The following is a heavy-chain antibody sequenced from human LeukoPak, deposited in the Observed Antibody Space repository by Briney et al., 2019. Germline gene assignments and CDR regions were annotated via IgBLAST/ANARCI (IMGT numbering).Heavy chain of an antibody. CDR3: AKEDWRQPLGPFDY. CDR1: GFTFSTNA. V-gene: IGHV3-23*01. Sequence: QPGGSLRLSCAASGFTFSTNAMSWVRQAPGKGLEWVSAISCSGADTYYADSVKGRFTISRDNSKKQLYLQMNSLRAEDTAVYYCAKEDWRQPLGPFDYWAQGTLVTVSS. J-gene: IGHJ4*02. D-gene: IGHD2-21*01. CDR2: ISCSGADT.